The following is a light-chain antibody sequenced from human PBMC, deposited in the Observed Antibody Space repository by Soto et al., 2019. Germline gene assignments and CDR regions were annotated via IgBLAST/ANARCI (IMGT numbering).Light chain of an antibody. Sequence: QSALTQPSSASGTPGQRVTISCSGSGSNIGSNYVHWYQQLPGMAPRLLIYNDDQRPSGVFDRFSGSKSGTSASLAITGLRSEDEADYYCAAWDGSLTAWVFGGGTKLTVL. CDR3: AAWDGSLTAWV. CDR1: GSNIGSNY. V-gene: IGLV1-47*02. CDR2: NDD. J-gene: IGLJ3*02.